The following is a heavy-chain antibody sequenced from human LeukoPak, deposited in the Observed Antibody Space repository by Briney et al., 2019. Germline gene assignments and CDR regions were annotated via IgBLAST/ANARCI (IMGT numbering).Heavy chain of an antibody. CDR3: ARGATMVRGVRYFDY. Sequence: ASVKVSCKSSGGTFSSYAISWVRRAPGQGLEWMGGIIPIFGTANYAQKFQGRVTITADESTSTAYMELSSLRSEDTAVYYCARGATMVRGVRYFDYWGQGTLVTVSS. CDR1: GGTFSSYA. V-gene: IGHV1-69*13. D-gene: IGHD3-10*01. CDR2: IIPIFGTA. J-gene: IGHJ4*02.